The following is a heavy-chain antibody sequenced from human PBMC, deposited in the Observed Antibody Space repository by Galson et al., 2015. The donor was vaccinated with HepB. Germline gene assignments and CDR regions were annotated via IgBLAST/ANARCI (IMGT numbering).Heavy chain of an antibody. CDR3: ASLGLGDSNGWYGFDF. V-gene: IGHV3-30*03. CDR1: GFSFSYYG. J-gene: IGHJ4*02. Sequence: SLRLSCAASGFSFSYYGMHWVRQAPGKGLEWVAVIANDGSYENNADSVKGRFTISRDNSKNTLYLQMNSLRTEDTAVYYCASLGLGDSNGWYGFDFWGQGTLVTVSS. D-gene: IGHD6-19*01. CDR2: IANDGSYE.